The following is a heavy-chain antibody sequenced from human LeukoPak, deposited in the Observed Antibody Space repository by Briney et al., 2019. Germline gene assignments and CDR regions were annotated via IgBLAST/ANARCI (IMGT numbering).Heavy chain of an antibody. CDR1: GYTFTSYN. V-gene: IGHV1-8*01. Sequence: GASVKVSCKASGYTFTSYNINWVRQATGQGLEWVGWMSPNSGNTGYAQKFQGRVTMTRDTSISTAYMELSSLRSEDTAVYYCVWGGDYNYWGQGTLVTVSS. D-gene: IGHD7-27*01. J-gene: IGHJ4*02. CDR3: VWGGDYNY. CDR2: MSPNSGNT.